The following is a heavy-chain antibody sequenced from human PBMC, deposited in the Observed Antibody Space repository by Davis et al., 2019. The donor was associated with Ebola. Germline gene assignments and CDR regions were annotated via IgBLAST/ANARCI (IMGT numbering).Heavy chain of an antibody. V-gene: IGHV1-69*13. D-gene: IGHD2-2*01. CDR3: VRDIGSSTSCYLCSYYGMDV. J-gene: IGHJ6*02. CDR1: GGTFSSYA. Sequence: SVKVSCKASGGTFSSYAISWVRQAPGQGLEWMGGIIPIFGTANYAQKFQGRVTITADESTSTAYMELSSLRSEDTAVYYCVRDIGSSTSCYLCSYYGMDVWGQGTTVTVSS. CDR2: IIPIFGTA.